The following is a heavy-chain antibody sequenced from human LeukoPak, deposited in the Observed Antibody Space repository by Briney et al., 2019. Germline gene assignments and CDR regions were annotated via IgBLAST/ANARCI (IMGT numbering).Heavy chain of an antibody. Sequence: GSLRLSCAASGFTVSSNYMSWIRQPPGKGLEWIGEINHSGSTNYNPSLKSRVTISVDTSKNQFSLKLSSVTAADTAVYYCARHPYSSSWYRGAYYFDYWGQGTLVTVSS. J-gene: IGHJ4*02. CDR3: ARHPYSSSWYRGAYYFDY. CDR1: GFTVSSNY. CDR2: INHSGST. V-gene: IGHV4-34*01. D-gene: IGHD6-13*01.